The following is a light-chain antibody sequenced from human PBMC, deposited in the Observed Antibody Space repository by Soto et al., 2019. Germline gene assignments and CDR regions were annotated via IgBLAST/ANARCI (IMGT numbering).Light chain of an antibody. J-gene: IGKJ4*01. CDR3: QQDFHYPGT. V-gene: IGKV1-5*01. CDR1: PDINNW. Sequence: DLQMTQSPSTLSAFVGDRVTITCRATPDINNWLAWYQQKPGKAPWLLLYDFSTLQSGVPSRFSGRGSGSEATLSSSTLQPDDVGIYAWQQDFHYPGTFGGGSKVESK. CDR2: DFS.